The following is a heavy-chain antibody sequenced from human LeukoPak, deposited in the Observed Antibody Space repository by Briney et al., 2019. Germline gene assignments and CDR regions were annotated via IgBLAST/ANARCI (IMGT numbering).Heavy chain of an antibody. J-gene: IGHJ6*03. V-gene: IGHV1-46*01. Sequence: ASVKVSCKASGYTFTSYYMHWVRQAPGQGLEWMGIINPSGGSTSYAQKFQGRFTMTRDMSTSTVYMELSSLRSEDTAVYYCARDHVARTIKSHYYYYMDVWGKGTTVTVSS. CDR3: ARDHVARTIKSHYYYYMDV. CDR1: GYTFTSYY. CDR2: INPSGGST. D-gene: IGHD1-14*01.